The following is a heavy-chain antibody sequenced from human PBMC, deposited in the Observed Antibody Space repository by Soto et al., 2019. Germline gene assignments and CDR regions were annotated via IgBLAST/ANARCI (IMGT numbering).Heavy chain of an antibody. J-gene: IGHJ5*02. CDR2: TYYRSKWYN. CDR1: GDSVSSNSAD. Sequence: SQTLSLTCAISGDSVSSNSADWNWIRQSQSRELEWLGRTYYRSKWYNDYAVSVKSRITINPDTSKNQFSLQLNSVTPEDTAVYYCARGSSEKNNWFDPWGQGTLVTVSS. V-gene: IGHV6-1*01. CDR3: ARGSSEKNNWFDP. D-gene: IGHD6-25*01.